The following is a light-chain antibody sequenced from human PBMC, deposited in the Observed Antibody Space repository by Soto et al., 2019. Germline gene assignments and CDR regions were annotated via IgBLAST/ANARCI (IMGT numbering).Light chain of an antibody. J-gene: IGKJ1*01. Sequence: PGERATLSCRASQSVSSYLAWYQQKPGQAPRLLIYGASTRANGIPARFSGSGSGTEFTLTISSLQSEDFAVYYCQQYNNWPPWTFGQGTKVDI. CDR1: QSVSSY. CDR3: QQYNNWPPWT. CDR2: GAS. V-gene: IGKV3-15*01.